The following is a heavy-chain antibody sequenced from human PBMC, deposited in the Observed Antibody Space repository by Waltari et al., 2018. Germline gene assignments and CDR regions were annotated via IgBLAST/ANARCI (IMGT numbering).Heavy chain of an antibody. V-gene: IGHV1-69*02. J-gene: IGHJ4*02. CDR1: GGTFSSYT. CDR2: IIPILGIA. D-gene: IGHD6-19*01. Sequence: QVQLVQSGAEVKKPGSSVKVSCKASGGTFSSYTISWVRQAPGQGLEWMGRIIPILGIANYAQKFQGRVTITADKATSTAYMGLSSLRSEDTAVYYCARGGIAVVFDYWGQGTLVTVSS. CDR3: ARGGIAVVFDY.